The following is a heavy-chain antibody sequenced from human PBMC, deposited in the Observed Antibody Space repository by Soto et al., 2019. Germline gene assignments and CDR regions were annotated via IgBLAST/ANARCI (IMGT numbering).Heavy chain of an antibody. CDR3: AGGEYSSSWYWFDP. V-gene: IGHV4-30-4*01. CDR1: GGSISSGDYY. CDR2: IYYSGST. D-gene: IGHD6-13*01. J-gene: IGHJ5*02. Sequence: PSETLSLTCTVSGGSISSGDYYWSWIRQPPGKGLEWIGYIYYSGSTYYNPSLKSRVTISVDTSKNQFSLKLSSVTAADTAVYYCAGGEYSSSWYWFDPWGQGTLVTVSS.